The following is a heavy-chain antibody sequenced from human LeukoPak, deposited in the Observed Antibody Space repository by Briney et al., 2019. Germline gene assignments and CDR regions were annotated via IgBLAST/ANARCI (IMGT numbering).Heavy chain of an antibody. J-gene: IGHJ5*02. CDR2: IYYSGST. CDR1: VGSISSGGYY. CDR3: ARDGYGDLRGFDP. V-gene: IGHV4-31*03. D-gene: IGHD4-17*01. Sequence: SQTLSLTCTVSVGSISSGGYYWSWIRQHPGKGLEWIGYIYYSGSTYYNPSLKSRVTISVDTSKNQFSLKLSSVTAADTAVYYCARDGYGDLRGFDPWGQGTLVTVSS.